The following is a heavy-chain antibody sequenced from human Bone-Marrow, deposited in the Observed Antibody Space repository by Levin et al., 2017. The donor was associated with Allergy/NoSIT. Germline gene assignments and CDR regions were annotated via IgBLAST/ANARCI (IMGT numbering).Heavy chain of an antibody. Sequence: QTGGSLRLSCTASGFSFSNYWMTWVRQAPGKGLEWVANIKQDGSETYYADSVRGRFTISRDNVKNSVSLQMNSLRVEDTAVYYCARFPDYWAQGTLATVSS. J-gene: IGHJ4*02. CDR2: IKQDGSET. CDR1: GFSFSNYW. V-gene: IGHV3-7*04. CDR3: ARFPDY.